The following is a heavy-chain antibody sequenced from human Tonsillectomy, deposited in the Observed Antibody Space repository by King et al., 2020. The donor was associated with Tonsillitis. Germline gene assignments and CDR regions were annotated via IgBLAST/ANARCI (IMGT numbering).Heavy chain of an antibody. V-gene: IGHV3-23*04. D-gene: IGHD2-8*02. Sequence: VQLVESGGDLLQPGGSLRLSCAASKFTFSSYAMSWVRQAPGKGLEWISTISGSGSGTYDSDSVKGRFTISRDNSKNTLSLQMDSLRAEDTAKYFCVRDPGLLGDYWGQGTLVTVSS. CDR3: VRDPGLLGDY. CDR1: KFTFSSYA. J-gene: IGHJ4*02. CDR2: ISGSGSGT.